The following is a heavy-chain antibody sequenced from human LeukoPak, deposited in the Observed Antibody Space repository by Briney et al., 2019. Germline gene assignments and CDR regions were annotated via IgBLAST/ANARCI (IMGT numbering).Heavy chain of an antibody. Sequence: ASVKVSCKASGYNFISYYMHWVRQAPGQGLEWMGIINPSGGSSSYAQKFQDRVTMTRDTSTSTVYMELSSLKSEDTAVYYCAREGVVLVDAVRYYYYGLDVWGQGTTVTVSS. CDR3: AREGVVLVDAVRYYYYGLDV. CDR1: GYNFISYY. J-gene: IGHJ6*02. V-gene: IGHV1-46*01. CDR2: INPSGGSS. D-gene: IGHD2-8*01.